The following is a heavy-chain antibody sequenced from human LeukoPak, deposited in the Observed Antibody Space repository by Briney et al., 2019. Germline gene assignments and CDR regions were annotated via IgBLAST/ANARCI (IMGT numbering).Heavy chain of an antibody. CDR2: ISASGSDV. D-gene: IGHD6-13*01. V-gene: IGHV3-21*01. J-gene: IGHJ4*02. CDR3: ARRTAAGPFDY. Sequence: GGSLRLSCAASGFTFSSYAMNWVRQAPGKGLEWVSSISASGSDVKYADSVTGRFTVSRDNAKSSLYLEMNSLRAEDTAVYYCARRTAAGPFDYWGQGTLVTVSS. CDR1: GFTFSSYA.